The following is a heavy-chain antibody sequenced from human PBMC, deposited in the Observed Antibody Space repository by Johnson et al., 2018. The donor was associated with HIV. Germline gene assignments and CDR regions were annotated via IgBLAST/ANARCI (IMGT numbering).Heavy chain of an antibody. D-gene: IGHD2-15*01. CDR2: ISYDGSNK. V-gene: IGHV3-30*04. J-gene: IGHJ3*02. Sequence: QVQLVESGGGVVQPGRSLRLSCAASGFTFSSYAMHWVRQAPGKGLEWVAVISYDGSNKCYADSVKGRFTISRDNSKNTLYLQMNSLRAEDTAVYYCARDDGGGGDAFDIWGQGTMVTVSS. CDR1: GFTFSSYA. CDR3: ARDDGGGGDAFDI.